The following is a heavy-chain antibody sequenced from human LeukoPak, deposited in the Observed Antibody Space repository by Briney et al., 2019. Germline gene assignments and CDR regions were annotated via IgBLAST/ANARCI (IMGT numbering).Heavy chain of an antibody. Sequence: GGSLRLSCAASGFTFSSYWMHWVRQAPGKGLVWVSCIKSDWSTTSYADSVRGRFTISRDNAKNTLYLQMNSLRAEDTAVYYCARGGSPPEALGDAFDIWGQGTMVTVSS. J-gene: IGHJ3*02. V-gene: IGHV3-74*01. CDR1: GFTFSSYW. CDR3: ARGGSPPEALGDAFDI. D-gene: IGHD1-26*01. CDR2: IKSDWSTT.